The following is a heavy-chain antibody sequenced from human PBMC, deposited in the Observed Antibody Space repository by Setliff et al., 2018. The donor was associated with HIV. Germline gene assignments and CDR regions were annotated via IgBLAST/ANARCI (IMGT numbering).Heavy chain of an antibody. Sequence: GGSLRLSCAASGFTFSSNAMSWVRQAPGKGLEWVSLIYADGAFTYYADSVEGRFTISRDNSRNRLYLQMNSLRADDTAVYYCARVFLRTNAVYGVVSNLFDPWGQGTLVTVS. CDR2: IYADGAFT. J-gene: IGHJ5*02. CDR1: GFTFSSNA. V-gene: IGHV3-23*03. CDR3: ARVFLRTNAVYGVVSNLFDP. D-gene: IGHD3-3*01.